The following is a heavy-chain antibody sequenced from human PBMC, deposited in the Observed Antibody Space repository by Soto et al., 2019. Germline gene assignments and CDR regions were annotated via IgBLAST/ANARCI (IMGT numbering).Heavy chain of an antibody. J-gene: IGHJ6*02. Sequence: SSVKVSCKASGGTFSSYAISWVRQAPGQGLEWMGGIIPIFGTANYAQKFQGRVTITADESPSTAYMELSSLRSEDTAVYYCARLPYYDILTGDFYYYYGMDVWCQGTTVTVSS. CDR3: ARLPYYDILTGDFYYYYGMDV. CDR1: GGTFSSYA. CDR2: IIPIFGTA. V-gene: IGHV1-69*13. D-gene: IGHD3-9*01.